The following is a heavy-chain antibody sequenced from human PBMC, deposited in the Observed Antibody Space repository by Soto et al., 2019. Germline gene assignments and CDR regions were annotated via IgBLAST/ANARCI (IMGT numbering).Heavy chain of an antibody. Sequence: QVQLVESGGGVVQPGRSLRLSCAASGFTFSSYGMHWVRQAPGKGLEWVAVIWYDGSNKYYADSVKGGFTIYRDNSKNTLYLQMNSLRAEDTAVYYCAREDIVVVPAAQPSSQYYYYGMDVWGKGTTVTVSS. V-gene: IGHV3-33*01. CDR2: IWYDGSNK. CDR3: AREDIVVVPAAQPSSQYYYYGMDV. CDR1: GFTFSSYG. J-gene: IGHJ6*04. D-gene: IGHD2-2*01.